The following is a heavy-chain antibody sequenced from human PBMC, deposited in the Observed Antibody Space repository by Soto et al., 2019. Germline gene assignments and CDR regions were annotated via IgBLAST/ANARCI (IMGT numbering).Heavy chain of an antibody. CDR2: ISYDGSNK. D-gene: IGHD5-18*01. CDR1: GFTFSSYA. J-gene: IGHJ6*02. Sequence: QVQLVESAGGEVQPGRSLRLSCAASGFTFSSYAMHWVRQAAGKGLEWVAVISYDGSNKYYADSVKGRFTISRDNSKNTLYLQMNSLRAEDTAVYYCARDLGDVDPAMDGGMDVWGQGTTVTVSS. V-gene: IGHV3-30-3*01. CDR3: ARDLGDVDPAMDGGMDV.